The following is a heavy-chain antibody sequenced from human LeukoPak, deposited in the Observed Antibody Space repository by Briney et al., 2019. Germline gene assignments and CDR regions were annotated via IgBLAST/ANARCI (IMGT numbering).Heavy chain of an antibody. J-gene: IGHJ4*02. V-gene: IGHV3-53*01. Sequence: GGSLRLSCAASGFTVNSNYMSWVRQAPGKGLEWVSVIYSGGSTYYADSVKGRFTISRDNSKNTLYLQMNSLRAEDTAVYYCARDLFAYCTNGVCYDYWGQGTLATVSS. CDR3: ARDLFAYCTNGVCYDY. CDR1: GFTVNSNY. CDR2: IYSGGST. D-gene: IGHD2-8*01.